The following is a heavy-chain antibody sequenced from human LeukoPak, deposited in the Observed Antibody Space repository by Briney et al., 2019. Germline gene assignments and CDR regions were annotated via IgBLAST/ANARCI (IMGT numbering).Heavy chain of an antibody. CDR2: ISGSGDGT. D-gene: IGHD3-9*01. CDR3: VRGAGDHILAVYFDY. CDR1: GFTFSSFA. V-gene: IGHV3-23*01. Sequence: GGSLRLSCAASGFTFSSFAMSWVRQAPGKGLEWVSDISGSGDGTYYTDSVKGRCTISRDNFKNTLSLQMNSLRAEDTAVYYCVRGAGDHILAVYFDYWGQGTLVTVSS. J-gene: IGHJ4*02.